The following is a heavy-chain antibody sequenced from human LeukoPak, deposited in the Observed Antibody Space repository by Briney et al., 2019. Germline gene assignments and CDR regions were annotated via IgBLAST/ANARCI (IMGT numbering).Heavy chain of an antibody. CDR1: GYTFTSYD. CDR2: MNPNSGNT. D-gene: IGHD3-10*01. V-gene: IGHV1-8*02. CDR3: ARSTMVRGAADY. J-gene: IGHJ4*02. Sequence: GASVKVSCKASGYTFTSYDINWVRQATGQGLEWMGWMNPNSGNTGYAQKLQGRVTMTTDTSTSTAYMELRSLRSDDTAVYYCARSTMVRGAADYWGQGTLVAVSS.